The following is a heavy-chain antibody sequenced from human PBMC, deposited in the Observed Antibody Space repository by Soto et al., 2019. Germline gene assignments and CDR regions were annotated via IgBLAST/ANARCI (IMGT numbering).Heavy chain of an antibody. CDR3: ARYNTSWSQMEV. V-gene: IGHV5-10-1*01. J-gene: IGHJ6*01. D-gene: IGHD6-13*01. CDR2: VDPSDSYA. Sequence: GESLKISCKGSGSSFTTYWISWVRQMPGKGLEWMGRVDPSDSYADYSPSFEGHVTISADKSISTAFLQWSSLKASDTAIYYCARYNTSWSQMEVWGQGTPVNVAS. CDR1: GSSFTTYW.